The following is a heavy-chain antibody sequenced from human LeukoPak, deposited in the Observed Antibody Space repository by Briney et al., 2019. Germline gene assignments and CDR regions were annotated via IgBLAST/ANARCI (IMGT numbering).Heavy chain of an antibody. D-gene: IGHD3-10*01. CDR3: ARVAARGAHDY. CDR2: INNDGSST. Sequence: PGGSLRLSCAASGFTFSSYWMHWVRQAPGKGLVWVSRINNDGSSTTYADSVKGRFTMSRDNAKNTLYLQMNSLRADDTAVYYCARVAARGAHDYWGQGTLVTVSS. CDR1: GFTFSSYW. J-gene: IGHJ4*02. V-gene: IGHV3-74*01.